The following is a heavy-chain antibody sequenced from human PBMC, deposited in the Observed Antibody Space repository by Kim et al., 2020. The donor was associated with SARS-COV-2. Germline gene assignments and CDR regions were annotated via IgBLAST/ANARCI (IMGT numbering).Heavy chain of an antibody. D-gene: IGHD3-10*01. J-gene: IGHJ6*02. V-gene: IGHV3-23*01. CDR3: AKGPPYGSGSHENNYYYGMDV. Sequence: FTISRDNSKNTLYLQMNSLRAEDTAVYYCAKGPPYGSGSHENNYYYGMDVWGQGTTVTVSS.